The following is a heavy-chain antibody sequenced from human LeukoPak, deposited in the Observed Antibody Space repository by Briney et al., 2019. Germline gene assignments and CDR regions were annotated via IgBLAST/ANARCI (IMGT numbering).Heavy chain of an antibody. Sequence: PSETLSLTCTVSGYSISTGYYWGWIRQPPGRGLEWIGSISHSGSTYYNPSLKSRVTISVDTSKNQFSLNLSSVTAADTAVYYCVRDSGYYDFWSGYFLSATPGGGFDPWGQGTLVTVSS. D-gene: IGHD3-3*01. CDR3: VRDSGYYDFWSGYFLSATPGGGFDP. CDR1: GYSISTGYY. J-gene: IGHJ5*02. CDR2: ISHSGST. V-gene: IGHV4-38-2*02.